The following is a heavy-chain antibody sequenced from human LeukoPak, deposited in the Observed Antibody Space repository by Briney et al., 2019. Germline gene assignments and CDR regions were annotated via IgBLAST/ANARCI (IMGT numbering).Heavy chain of an antibody. V-gene: IGHV3-30-3*01. CDR1: GFTFSDYA. D-gene: IGHD2-15*01. CDR3: VRDNPRCCGVVPGNIDDY. Sequence: GGSLRLSCSASGFTFSDYAMDWVRQAPGKGLECVAVISSDVYDGTTEYYADSVKGRFTISRDNSKNTVYLQMNSLRAEDTAVYYCVRDNPRCCGVVPGNIDDYWGQGTLVTVSS. J-gene: IGHJ4*02. CDR2: ISSDVYDGTTE.